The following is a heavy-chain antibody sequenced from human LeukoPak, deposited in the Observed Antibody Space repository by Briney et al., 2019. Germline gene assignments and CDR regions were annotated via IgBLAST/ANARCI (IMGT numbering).Heavy chain of an antibody. V-gene: IGHV3-30-3*01. CDR1: GFTFSSYA. CDR2: ISYDGSNK. D-gene: IGHD2-8*01. Sequence: PGGSLRLSCAASGFTFSSYAMHWVRQAPGKGLEWVAVISYDGSNKYYADSVKGRLTISRDNSKNTLYLQMNSLRAEDTAVYYCARDREVVLIQHDYYYGMDVWGQGTTVTVSS. CDR3: ARDREVVLIQHDYYYGMDV. J-gene: IGHJ6*02.